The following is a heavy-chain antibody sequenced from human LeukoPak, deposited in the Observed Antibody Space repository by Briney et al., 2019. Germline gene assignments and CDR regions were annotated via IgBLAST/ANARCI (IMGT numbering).Heavy chain of an antibody. D-gene: IGHD3-9*01. CDR3: ARRYYDILTGYDAFDI. J-gene: IGHJ3*02. CDR1: GYSISSGYY. CDR2: IYHSGST. V-gene: IGHV4-38-2*01. Sequence: SETLSLTCAVSGYSISSGYYWGWIRQPPGKGLEWIGSIYHSGSTYYNPSLKSRVTISVDTSKNQFSLELSSVTAADTAVYYCARRYYDILTGYDAFDIWGQGTMVTVSS.